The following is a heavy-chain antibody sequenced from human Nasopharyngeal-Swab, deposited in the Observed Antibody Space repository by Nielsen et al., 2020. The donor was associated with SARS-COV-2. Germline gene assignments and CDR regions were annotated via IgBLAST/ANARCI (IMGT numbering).Heavy chain of an antibody. Sequence: GGSLRLSCAASGFTFSSYWMSWVRRAPGKGLEWVANIKQDGSEKFYVDSVKGRFTISRDNARNSLYLQMNSLRAEDTAVYFCARDRQLLAYDLDFWGQGTLVTVSS. CDR3: ARDRQLLAYDLDF. J-gene: IGHJ4*02. CDR1: GFTFSSYW. V-gene: IGHV3-7*05. D-gene: IGHD5-12*01. CDR2: IKQDGSEK.